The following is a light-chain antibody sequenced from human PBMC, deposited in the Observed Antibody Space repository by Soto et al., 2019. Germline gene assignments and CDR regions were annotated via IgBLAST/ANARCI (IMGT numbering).Light chain of an antibody. J-gene: IGKJ1*01. CDR2: KAS. CDR3: QQYNSYPWT. Sequence: DIQMTQSPSTLSASVGDRVTITCRASQSISSWLAWYQQKPGKAPKLLIYKASSLESGVPSRFSGGRSATAFTLNISSLQPADFPAYYYQQYNSYPWTFGQGTKVEIK. V-gene: IGKV1-5*03. CDR1: QSISSW.